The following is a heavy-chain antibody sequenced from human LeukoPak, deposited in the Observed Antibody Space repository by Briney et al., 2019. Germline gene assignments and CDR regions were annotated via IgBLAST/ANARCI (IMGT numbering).Heavy chain of an antibody. CDR2: IYYSGST. D-gene: IGHD3-3*01. J-gene: IGHJ4*02. Sequence: KPSETLSLTCTVSGGSISSYYWSWIRQPLGKGLEWIGYIYYSGSTNYNPSLKSRVTISVDTSKNQFSLKLSSVTAADTAVYYCASTSYDFWSGYSPLGYWGQGTLVTVSS. CDR3: ASTSYDFWSGYSPLGY. V-gene: IGHV4-59*01. CDR1: GGSISSYY.